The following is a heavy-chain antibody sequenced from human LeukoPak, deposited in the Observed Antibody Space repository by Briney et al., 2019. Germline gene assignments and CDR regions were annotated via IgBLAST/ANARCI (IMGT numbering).Heavy chain of an antibody. V-gene: IGHV4-34*01. CDR1: GGSFSGYY. J-gene: IGHJ1*01. CDR2: INHSGST. D-gene: IGHD6-13*01. Sequence: SETLSLTCAVYGGSFSGYYWSWIRQPPGKGLEWIGEINHSGSTNYNPSLKSRVTISVDTSKNEFSLKLSSVTAADTAVYYCARGRIAAAGNWGEGTLVTVSS. CDR3: ARGRIAAAGN.